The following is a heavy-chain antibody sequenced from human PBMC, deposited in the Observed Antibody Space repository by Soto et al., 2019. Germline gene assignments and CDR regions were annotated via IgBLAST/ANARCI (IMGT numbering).Heavy chain of an antibody. CDR1: GGSISSSSYY. CDR3: ARYKGIIDY. CDR2: IYYSGST. J-gene: IGHJ4*02. V-gene: IGHV4-39*01. Sequence: SETLSLTCTVSGGSISSSSYYWGWIRQPPGKGLEWIGSIYYSGSTYYNPSLKSRVTISVDTSKNQFSLKLSSVTAADTAVYYCARYKGIIDYWGQGTLVTVSS. D-gene: IGHD3-10*01.